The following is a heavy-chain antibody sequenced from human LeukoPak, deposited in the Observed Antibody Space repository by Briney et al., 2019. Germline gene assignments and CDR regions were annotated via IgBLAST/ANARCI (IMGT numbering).Heavy chain of an antibody. CDR3: ARGYAYGPNYYFDY. CDR1: GGSISNYY. Sequence: KPSETLSLTCSFSGGSISNYYWSWVRQPPGKGLEWVGYIYYSGSTDYTPSLKSRVTISIDTSKNHFSLRLSSVTAADTASYYCARGYAYGPNYYFDYWGQGTLVTVSS. D-gene: IGHD5-18*01. CDR2: IYYSGST. V-gene: IGHV4-59*01. J-gene: IGHJ4*02.